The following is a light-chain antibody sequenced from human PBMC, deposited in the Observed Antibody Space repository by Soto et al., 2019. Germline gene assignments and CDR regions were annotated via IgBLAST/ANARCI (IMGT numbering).Light chain of an antibody. Sequence: QSALTQPRSVSGSPGQSVTISCTGTSSDVGGYNYVSWYQQHPGKAPKLVIYDVSKRPSGVPDRFSGSKSGNTASLTVSGLQAEDEADYYCNSFTDSSLYVFGTGTKLTVL. J-gene: IGLJ1*01. CDR2: DVS. V-gene: IGLV2-11*01. CDR1: SSDVGGYNY. CDR3: NSFTDSSLYV.